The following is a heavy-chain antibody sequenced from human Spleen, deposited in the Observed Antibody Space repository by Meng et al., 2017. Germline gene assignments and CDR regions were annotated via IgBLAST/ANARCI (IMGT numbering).Heavy chain of an antibody. V-gene: IGHV1-18*04. CDR1: GYNFIGYW. Sequence: ASVKVSCKASGYNFIGYWLYWVRQAPGQGLEWIGWINPNGGGTNYAQKLQGRVTMTTDTSTSTAYMELRGLRSDDTAVYYCARGNYDFWSGYYGFDYWGQGTQVT. CDR3: ARGNYDFWSGYYGFDY. J-gene: IGHJ4*02. D-gene: IGHD3-3*01. CDR2: INPNGGGT.